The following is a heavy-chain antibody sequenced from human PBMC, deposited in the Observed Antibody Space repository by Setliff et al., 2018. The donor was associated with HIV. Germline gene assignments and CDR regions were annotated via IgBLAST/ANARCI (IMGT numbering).Heavy chain of an antibody. CDR1: GGTLSNYV. Sequence: KVSCKPSGGTLSNYVIAWVRQAPGQGLEWMGMIIPMYNIPAYAQKFQGRVTFTADESTSTADMELSSLSSEDTAVYYCARDQTGVAAAAFGGGSAWSDEGFDIWGQGTMVTVSS. J-gene: IGHJ3*02. CDR2: IIPMYNIP. CDR3: ARDQTGVAAAAFGGGSAWSDEGFDI. V-gene: IGHV1-69*15. D-gene: IGHD6-13*01.